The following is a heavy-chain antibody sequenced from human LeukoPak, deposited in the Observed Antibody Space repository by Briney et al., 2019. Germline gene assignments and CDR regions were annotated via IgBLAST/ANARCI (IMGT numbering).Heavy chain of an antibody. CDR3: AGDYYHSSGYEY. CDR2: IYYSGST. CDR1: GGTIGSYY. Sequence: PSETLSLTCTVSGGTIGSYYWSWIRQPPGKGLEWIGYIYYSGSTNYNPSLKSRVTISVDTSKNQFSLKLSSVTAADTAVYYCAGDYYHSSGYEYWGQGTLVTVSS. D-gene: IGHD3-22*01. J-gene: IGHJ4*02. V-gene: IGHV4-59*12.